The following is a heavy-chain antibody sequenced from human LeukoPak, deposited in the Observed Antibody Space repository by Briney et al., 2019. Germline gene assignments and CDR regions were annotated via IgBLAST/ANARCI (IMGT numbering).Heavy chain of an antibody. D-gene: IGHD4-17*01. CDR1: GGSISSYY. J-gene: IGHJ3*02. Sequence: SETLSLTCTVSGGSISSYYWSWIRQPPGKGLERIGYIYYSGSTNYNPSLKSRVTISVDTSKNQFSLKLSSVTAADTAVYYCASVDDYGDYGGAFDIWGQGTMVTVSS. CDR3: ASVDDYGDYGGAFDI. CDR2: IYYSGST. V-gene: IGHV4-59*01.